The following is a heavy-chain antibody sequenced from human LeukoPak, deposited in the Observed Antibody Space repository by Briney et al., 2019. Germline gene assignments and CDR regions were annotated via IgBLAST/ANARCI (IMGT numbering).Heavy chain of an antibody. CDR2: IYYNGRT. CDR1: GDSINNNNYY. J-gene: IGHJ3*02. CDR3: ARITDRTIFGEIMHGFDI. Sequence: SETLSLTCTVSGDSINNNNYYWGWVRQPPGKGLEWIGNIYYNGRTYYSPSLKSRGTISVDTSNNQFSLRLSSVTAADTAVYYCARITDRTIFGEIMHGFDIWGQGTPVTVSS. V-gene: IGHV4-39*01. D-gene: IGHD3-3*01.